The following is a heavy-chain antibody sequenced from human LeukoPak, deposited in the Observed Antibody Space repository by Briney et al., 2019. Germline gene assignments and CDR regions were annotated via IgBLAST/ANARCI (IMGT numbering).Heavy chain of an antibody. CDR2: INSSSSYT. CDR1: GFTFSDYY. J-gene: IGHJ4*02. V-gene: IGHV3-11*06. D-gene: IGHD3-22*01. CDR3: ARDNRHYYDSSGYYQDFDY. Sequence: GRSLRLSCAASGFTFSDYYMSWIRQAPGKGLEWVSYINSSSSYTNYADSVKGRFTISRDNAKNSLYLQMNSLRAEDTAVYYCARDNRHYYDSSGYYQDFDYWGQGTLVTVSS.